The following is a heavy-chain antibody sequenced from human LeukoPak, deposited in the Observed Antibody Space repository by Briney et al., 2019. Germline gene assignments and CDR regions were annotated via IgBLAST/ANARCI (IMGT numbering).Heavy chain of an antibody. CDR1: GFTFSSYS. CDR3: ARERSLWYSSSWYVGYFDY. CDR2: ISSSSSYI. J-gene: IGHJ4*02. D-gene: IGHD6-13*01. Sequence: GGSLRLSCAASGFTFSSYSMNWVRQAPGKGLEWVSSISSSSSYIYYADSVKGRFTISRDNAKKSLYLQMNSLRAEDTAVYYCARERSLWYSSSWYVGYFDYWGQGTLVTVSS. V-gene: IGHV3-21*01.